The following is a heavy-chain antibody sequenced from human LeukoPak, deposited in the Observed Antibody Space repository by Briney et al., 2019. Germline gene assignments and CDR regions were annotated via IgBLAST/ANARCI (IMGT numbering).Heavy chain of an antibody. V-gene: IGHV1-8*03. D-gene: IGHD3-10*01. J-gene: IGHJ6*03. CDR3: ARGGWFGEFPYYMDV. CDR1: GYTFTSYD. Sequence: ASVKVSCKASGYTFTSYDINWVRQATGQGLEWMGWMNPNSGNTGYGQKFQGRVTITRNTFISTAYMELSSLRSEDTAVYYCARGGWFGEFPYYMDVWGKGTTVTVSS. CDR2: MNPNSGNT.